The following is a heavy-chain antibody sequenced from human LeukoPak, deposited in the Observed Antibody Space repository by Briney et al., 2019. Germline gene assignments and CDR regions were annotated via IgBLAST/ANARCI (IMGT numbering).Heavy chain of an antibody. CDR3: ATEGHSGSYYWHDAFDI. Sequence: ASVKVSCKVSGYTLTELSMHWVRQAPGKGLEWMGGFDPEDGETIYAQKFQGRVTMTEDTSTDTAYMELSSLRSEDTAVYYCATEGHSGSYYWHDAFDIWGQGTMVTISS. CDR2: FDPEDGET. D-gene: IGHD1-26*01. J-gene: IGHJ3*02. CDR1: GYTLTELS. V-gene: IGHV1-24*01.